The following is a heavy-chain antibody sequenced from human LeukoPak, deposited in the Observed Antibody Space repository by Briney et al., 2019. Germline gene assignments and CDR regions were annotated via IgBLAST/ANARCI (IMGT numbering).Heavy chain of an antibody. CDR2: INHSGRT. Sequence: PSETLSLTCAVYGGSFSGYYWSWLRQPPGKGLEWIGEINHSGRTNYNPFLKSRVTISVDTSKNQFSLKLSSVTAADTAVYYCARGAGWTGTGFDYWGQGTLVTVSA. V-gene: IGHV4-34*01. CDR3: ARGAGWTGTGFDY. J-gene: IGHJ4*02. CDR1: GGSFSGYY. D-gene: IGHD1-1*01.